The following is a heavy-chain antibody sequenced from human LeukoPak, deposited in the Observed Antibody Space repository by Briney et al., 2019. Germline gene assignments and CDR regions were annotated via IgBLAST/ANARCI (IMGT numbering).Heavy chain of an antibody. CDR3: AKPQYYYDSSGYFGDAFDI. V-gene: IGHV3-23*01. CDR1: GFTFSSYA. D-gene: IGHD3-22*01. CDR2: ISGSGGST. J-gene: IGHJ3*02. Sequence: GGSLRLSCAASGFTFSSYAMSWVRQAPGKGLEWVSAISGSGGSTYYADSVKGRFTISRDNSKNTLYLQMNSLRAEDTAVYYCAKPQYYYDSSGYFGDAFDIWGQGTMVTVSS.